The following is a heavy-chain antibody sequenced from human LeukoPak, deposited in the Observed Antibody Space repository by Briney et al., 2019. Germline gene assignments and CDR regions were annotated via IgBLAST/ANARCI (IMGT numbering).Heavy chain of an antibody. Sequence: PGGSLRLSCAASGFTFSSYSMNWVRQGPGKGLEWVSSISSSSSYIYYADSVKGRFTISRDNAKNSLYLQMNSLRAEDTAVYYCAGDPYSSGWLTRGYWGQGTLVTVSS. CDR3: AGDPYSSGWLTRGY. V-gene: IGHV3-21*01. D-gene: IGHD6-19*01. CDR2: ISSSSSYI. CDR1: GFTFSSYS. J-gene: IGHJ4*02.